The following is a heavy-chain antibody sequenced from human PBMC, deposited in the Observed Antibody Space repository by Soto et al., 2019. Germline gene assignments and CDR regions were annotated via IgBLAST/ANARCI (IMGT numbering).Heavy chain of an antibody. D-gene: IGHD2-2*01. CDR1: GGSFSGYY. V-gene: IGHV4-34*01. CDR3: ARGYCSSTSCHPDAFDI. CDR2: INHSGST. J-gene: IGHJ3*02. Sequence: QVQLQQWGAGLLKPSETLSLTCAVYGGSFSGYYWSWIRQPPGKGLEWIGEINHSGSTNYNPSLKSRVTISVDTSKNQFSRKLSSVTAADTAVYYCARGYCSSTSCHPDAFDIWGQGTMVTVSS.